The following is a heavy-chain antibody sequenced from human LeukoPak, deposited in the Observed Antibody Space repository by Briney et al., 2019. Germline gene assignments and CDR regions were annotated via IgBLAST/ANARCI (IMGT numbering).Heavy chain of an antibody. J-gene: IGHJ6*03. D-gene: IGHD1-7*01. CDR2: IYYSGST. CDR1: GGSISSGDYY. V-gene: IGHV4-30-4*02. CDR3: ARAPGTDYYYYMDV. Sequence: SETLSLTCTVSGGSISSGDYYWSWIRQPPGKGLEWIGYIYYSGSTYYNPSLKSRVTISVDTSKNHFSLKLSSVTAADTAVYYCARAPGTDYYYYMDVWGKGTTVTVSS.